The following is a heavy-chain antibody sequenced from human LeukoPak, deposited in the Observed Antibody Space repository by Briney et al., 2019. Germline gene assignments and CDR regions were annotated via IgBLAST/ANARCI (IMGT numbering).Heavy chain of an antibody. J-gene: IGHJ4*02. CDR1: GYTFTSHA. Sequence: ASVKVSCKASGYTFTSHAIHWVRQAPGQRLEWMGWINAGNGNTRYSQKFQGRVTIIRDTSANTAYMELSSLRSEDTAVYYCARDGFTVVAYYNGSFDYWGQGTLVTVSS. D-gene: IGHD3-10*01. V-gene: IGHV1-3*01. CDR2: INAGNGNT. CDR3: ARDGFTVVAYYNGSFDY.